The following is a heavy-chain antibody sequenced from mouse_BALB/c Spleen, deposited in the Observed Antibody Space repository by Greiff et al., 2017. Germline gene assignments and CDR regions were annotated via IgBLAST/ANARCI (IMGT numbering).Heavy chain of an antibody. V-gene: IGHV14-3*02. CDR1: GFNIKDTY. D-gene: IGHD2-1*01. CDR3: ARSDYGSLAWFAY. Sequence: EVQLQQSGAELVKPGASVKLSCTASGFNIKDTYMHWVKQRPEQGLEWIGRIDPANGNTKYDPKFQGKATITADTSSNTAYLQLSSLTSEDTAVYYCARSDYGSLAWFAYWGQGTLVTVSA. CDR2: IDPANGNT. J-gene: IGHJ3*01.